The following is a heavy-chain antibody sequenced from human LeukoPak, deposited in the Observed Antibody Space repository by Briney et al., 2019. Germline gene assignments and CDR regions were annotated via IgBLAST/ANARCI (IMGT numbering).Heavy chain of an antibody. Sequence: SETLSLTCAVYGGSFSGYYWSWIRQPPGKGLEWIREINHSGSTNDNPSLKSRVTISVDTSKNQFSLKLSSVTAADTAVYYCARGHPRSTYYYDSSGRGGYWGQGTLVTVSS. CDR3: ARGHPRSTYYYDSSGRGGY. CDR1: GGSFSGYY. D-gene: IGHD3-22*01. V-gene: IGHV4-34*01. CDR2: INHSGST. J-gene: IGHJ4*02.